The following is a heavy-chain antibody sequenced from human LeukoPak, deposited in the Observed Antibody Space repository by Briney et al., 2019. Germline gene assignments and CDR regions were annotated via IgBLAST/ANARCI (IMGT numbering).Heavy chain of an antibody. V-gene: IGHV4-39*01. CDR3: ARQLLQYNFYMDV. D-gene: IGHD4-11*01. J-gene: IGHJ6*03. CDR1: GGSINSGDHY. Sequence: SETLSLTCTVSGGSINSGDHYWGWIRQPPGQGLEWIGSIHYSGGTYYNPSLKGRVTIFVDTSKNQFSLWLSSVTAADTAVYYCARQLLQYNFYMDVWGKGTTVTASS. CDR2: IHYSGGT.